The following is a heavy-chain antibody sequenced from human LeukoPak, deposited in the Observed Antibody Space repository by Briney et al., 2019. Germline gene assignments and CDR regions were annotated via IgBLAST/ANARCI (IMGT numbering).Heavy chain of an antibody. CDR2: ISGSGGST. CDR1: GFTFSSYA. D-gene: IGHD3-16*01. Sequence: PGGSLRLSCAASGFTFSSYAMSWVRQAPGKGLEWVSAISGSGGSTYYADSVKGRFTISRDNAKNSLYLQMNSLRAEDTAVYYCARDSDEGDFDYWGQGTLVTVSS. J-gene: IGHJ4*02. CDR3: ARDSDEGDFDY. V-gene: IGHV3-23*01.